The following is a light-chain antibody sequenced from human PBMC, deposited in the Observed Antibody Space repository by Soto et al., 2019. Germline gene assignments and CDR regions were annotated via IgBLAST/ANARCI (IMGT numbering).Light chain of an antibody. Sequence: EIVLTQSPGTLSLSPGERATLSCRASQSVSSSYLAWYQQKPDQAPRPLIYGASSRATGIPDRFSGSGSGTDFTLTITRLAAEYFAVYYCQPDGSSPKFTVGRTTKVDIK. CDR3: QPDGSSPKFT. V-gene: IGKV3-20*01. J-gene: IGKJ3*01. CDR1: QSVSSSY. CDR2: GAS.